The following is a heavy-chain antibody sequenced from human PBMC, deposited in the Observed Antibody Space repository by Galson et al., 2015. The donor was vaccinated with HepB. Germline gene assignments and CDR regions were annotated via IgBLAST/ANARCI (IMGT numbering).Heavy chain of an antibody. V-gene: IGHV6-1*01. CDR1: GDSVSNNNAT. CDR2: TYYRARWYS. D-gene: IGHD3-9*01. J-gene: IGHJ6*02. Sequence: CAISGDSVSNNNATWYWIRQSPSRGLEWLGRTYYRARWYSDYTASLRSRISINADASKNQFSLRLSSVTAADTAIYYCARASLSRYFGDDLRHHYYYYGLDVWGQGTTVTVSS. CDR3: ARASLSRYFGDDLRHHYYYYGLDV.